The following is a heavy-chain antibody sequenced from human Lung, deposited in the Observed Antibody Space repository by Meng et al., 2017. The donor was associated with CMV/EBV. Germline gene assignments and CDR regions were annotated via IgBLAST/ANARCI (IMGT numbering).Heavy chain of an antibody. Sequence: ASXXVSXKASGYPFTNYYLHWVRQAPGQGFEWMGLINPSGGATDYAQKFQGRVTMTTDTSASTVYMELRSLTSEDTALYYCARDQSLRVWFDLWGQGTPVTVSS. V-gene: IGHV1-46*01. CDR1: GYPFTNYY. CDR2: INPSGGAT. CDR3: ARDQSLRVWFDL. J-gene: IGHJ5*02.